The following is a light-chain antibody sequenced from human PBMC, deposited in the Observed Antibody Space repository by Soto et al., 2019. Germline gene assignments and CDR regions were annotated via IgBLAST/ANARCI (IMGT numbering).Light chain of an antibody. CDR3: SSYAGSYTLV. V-gene: IGLV2-11*01. CDR1: SNDVGGYNF. CDR2: DVS. Sequence: QSALTQLRSVSGSPGQSVTISCTGTSNDVGGYNFVSWYQQHPGKVPKLFIYDVSRRPSGVPDRFSGSKSGNTASLTISGLQAEDEVDYYCSSYAGSYTLVFGGGTKLTVL. J-gene: IGLJ2*01.